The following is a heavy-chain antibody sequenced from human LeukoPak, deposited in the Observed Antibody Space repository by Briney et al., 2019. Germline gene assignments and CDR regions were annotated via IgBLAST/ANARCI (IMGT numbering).Heavy chain of an antibody. CDR3: AISGSHDC. CDR2: VWYDGGKT. CDR1: GFTFSSNG. D-gene: IGHD1-26*01. Sequence: GRSLRLSCAASGFTFSSNGMHWVRQAPGKGLEWVAIVWYDGGKTYYADSVKGRFTISRDNAKNSLYLQMNSLRAEDTAVYCCAISGSHDCWGQATLVTVSS. J-gene: IGHJ4*01. V-gene: IGHV3-33*03.